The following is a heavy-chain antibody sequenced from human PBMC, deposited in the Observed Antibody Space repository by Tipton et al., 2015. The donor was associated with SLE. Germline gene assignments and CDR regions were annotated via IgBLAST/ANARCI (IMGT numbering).Heavy chain of an antibody. Sequence: TLSLTCAVYGGSFSGYYWSWIRQPPGKGLEWIGSIYHSGSTYYNPSLKSRVTISVDTSKNQFSLKLSSVTAADTAVYYCARVQQRPSWGQGTLVTVSS. CDR3: ARVQQRPS. D-gene: IGHD6-13*01. CDR2: IYHSGST. J-gene: IGHJ5*02. CDR1: GGSFSGYY. V-gene: IGHV4-34*01.